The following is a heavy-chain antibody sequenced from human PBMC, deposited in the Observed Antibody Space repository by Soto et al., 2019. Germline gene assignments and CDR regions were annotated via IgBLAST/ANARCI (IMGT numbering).Heavy chain of an antibody. Sequence: QVQLVQSGPEVKKPGASVKVSCKASGYTFSNYGITWVRQAPGQGLEWMGWINAYNGETNYAQKLQGRVTMTTATSTSTAYMELKSLKSDDTAVYYCARRGAPPYYCSGLDVWGQGTTVTVSS. V-gene: IGHV1-18*01. CDR1: GYTFSNYG. CDR2: INAYNGET. CDR3: ARRGAPPYYCSGLDV. D-gene: IGHD3-16*01. J-gene: IGHJ6*02.